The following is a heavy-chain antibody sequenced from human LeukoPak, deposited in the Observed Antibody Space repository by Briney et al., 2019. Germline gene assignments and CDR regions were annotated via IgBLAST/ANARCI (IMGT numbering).Heavy chain of an antibody. CDR1: GYTFTSYY. Sequence: ASVTVSCKASGYTFTSYYMHWVRQAPGQGLEWMGIIDPSGGSTSYAQKFQGRVTMTRDMSTSTVYMELSSLRSEDTAVYYCARDSRYCSGGSCYSLVPYYYYYMDVWGKGTTVTVSS. V-gene: IGHV1-46*01. CDR3: ARDSRYCSGGSCYSLVPYYYYYMDV. D-gene: IGHD2-15*01. J-gene: IGHJ6*03. CDR2: IDPSGGST.